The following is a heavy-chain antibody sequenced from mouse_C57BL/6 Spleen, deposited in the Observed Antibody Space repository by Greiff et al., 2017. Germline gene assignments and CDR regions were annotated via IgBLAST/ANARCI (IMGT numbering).Heavy chain of an antibody. J-gene: IGHJ3*01. Sequence: VMLVESGPGLVAPSQSLSITCTVSGFSLTSYAISWVRQPPGKGLEWLGVIWTGGGTNYNSALKSRLSISKDNSKSQVFLKMNSLQTDDTARYYCASIRDSSGYGAYWGQGTLVTVSA. CDR1: GFSLTSYA. V-gene: IGHV2-9-1*01. CDR2: IWTGGGT. CDR3: ASIRDSSGYGAY. D-gene: IGHD3-2*02.